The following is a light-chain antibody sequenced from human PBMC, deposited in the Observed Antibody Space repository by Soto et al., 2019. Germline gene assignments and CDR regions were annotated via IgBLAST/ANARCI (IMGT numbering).Light chain of an antibody. CDR3: QQSYSTPYT. V-gene: IGKV1-39*01. Sequence: DIQMTQSPSSLSASVGDRVTITCRASQSISSYLNWYQQKPGKAPTLLIDAASSLQSGVPSRFSGSGSGTDFTLTISSLQPEDFVTYYCQQSYSTPYTFGQGTKLEIK. CDR1: QSISSY. J-gene: IGKJ2*01. CDR2: AAS.